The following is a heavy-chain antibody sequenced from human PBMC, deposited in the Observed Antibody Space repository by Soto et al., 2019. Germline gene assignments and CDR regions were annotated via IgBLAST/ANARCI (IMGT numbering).Heavy chain of an antibody. CDR1: GDSFSSNSAA. CDR2: TYYRSKWYN. Sequence: PSQTLSLTCAISGDSFSSNSAAWNWIRQSPSRGLEWLGRTYYRSKWYNDYAVSVKSRITINPDTSKNQFSLQLNSVTPEDTAVYYCAREVLLWFGEFPRHWFDPWGQGPLVTVSS. V-gene: IGHV6-1*01. D-gene: IGHD3-10*01. J-gene: IGHJ5*02. CDR3: AREVLLWFGEFPRHWFDP.